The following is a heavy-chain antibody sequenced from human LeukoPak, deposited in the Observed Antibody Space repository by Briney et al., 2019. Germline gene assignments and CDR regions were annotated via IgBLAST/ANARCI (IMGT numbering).Heavy chain of an antibody. V-gene: IGHV1-2*02. J-gene: IGHJ3*02. CDR2: INPNSGGT. CDR3: ARERLRIYYGSGSPPSDAFDI. D-gene: IGHD3-10*01. Sequence: ASVKVSCKASGYTFTGYYMHWVQQAPGQGLEWMGWINPNSGGTNYAQKFQGRVTMTRDTSISTAYMELSRLRSDDTAVYYCARERLRIYYGSGSPPSDAFDIWGQGTMVTVSS. CDR1: GYTFTGYY.